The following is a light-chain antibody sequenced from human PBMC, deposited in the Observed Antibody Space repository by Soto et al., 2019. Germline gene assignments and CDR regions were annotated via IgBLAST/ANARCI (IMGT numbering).Light chain of an antibody. Sequence: QSVLTQPPSASGSPGQSVTISCTGTSSDVGGYNYVSWYQQHPGKAPKFMIYEVSKRPSGVPDRFSGSKSGNTASLTVSGLQDDDEADYYCSSYAGSNNPVIFGGGTKVTVL. CDR1: SSDVGGYNY. J-gene: IGLJ2*01. CDR3: SSYAGSNNPVI. CDR2: EVS. V-gene: IGLV2-8*01.